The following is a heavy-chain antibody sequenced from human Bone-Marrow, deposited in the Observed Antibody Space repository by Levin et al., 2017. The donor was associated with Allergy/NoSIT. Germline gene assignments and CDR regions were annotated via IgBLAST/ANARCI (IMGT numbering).Heavy chain of an antibody. CDR2: IIAMFGTP. Sequence: KISCKASGGTFTNHAISWVRKAPGQGLEWMGGIIAMFGTPKYAQMFQGRVTITADKSTSTAYMAVSSLRSDDTAVYYCATVFNNYGSERSPYGMDVWGQGTTVTVSS. D-gene: IGHD3-10*01. V-gene: IGHV1-69*06. CDR3: ATVFNNYGSERSPYGMDV. J-gene: IGHJ6*02. CDR1: GGTFTNHA.